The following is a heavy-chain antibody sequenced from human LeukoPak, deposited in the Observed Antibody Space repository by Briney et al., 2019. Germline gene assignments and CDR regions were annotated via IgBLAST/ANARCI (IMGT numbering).Heavy chain of an antibody. CDR2: IRSKAYGGTI. J-gene: IGHJ3*02. CDR3: TRDRPRYDYGDYRDTFDI. Sequence: PGGSLRLSCSASGFTFGDYAMNWFRQAPGKGLEWVGFIRSKAYGGTIEYTASVKSRFTISRDDSKSIAYLQMNSLKTEDTALYYCTRDRPRYDYGDYRDTFDIWGQGTMVTVSS. CDR1: GFTFGDYA. V-gene: IGHV3-49*01. D-gene: IGHD4-17*01.